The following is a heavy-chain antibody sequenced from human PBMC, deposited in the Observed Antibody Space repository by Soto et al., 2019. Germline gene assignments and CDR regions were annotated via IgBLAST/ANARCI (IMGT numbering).Heavy chain of an antibody. J-gene: IGHJ6*02. CDR2: VNLNTGGT. Sequence: QVQHVQSGAEVKKPGDSVKVSCKASGYSFTGHYMHWVRRAPGQGLEWMGWVNLNTGGTDYAQEFQDRVTMTTATSIRTVYLEVTRLKFDDTAIYYCARDPSSFLGRVYGMDVWGQGTAVTVSS. V-gene: IGHV1-2*02. CDR1: GYSFTGHY. CDR3: ARDPSSFLGRVYGMDV.